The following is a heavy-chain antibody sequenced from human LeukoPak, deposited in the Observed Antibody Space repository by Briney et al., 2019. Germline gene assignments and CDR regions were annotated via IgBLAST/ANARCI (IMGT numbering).Heavy chain of an antibody. J-gene: IGHJ6*02. CDR1: GFTFSSYS. Sequence: GGSLRLSCAASGFTFSSYSMNWVRQAPGKGLEWVSSISSSSSYMYYADSVKGRFTISRDNAKNSLYLQMNSLRAEDTAVYYCARDGGPDIVVVPAAIRVGMDVWGQGTTVTVSS. V-gene: IGHV3-21*01. CDR2: ISSSSSYM. D-gene: IGHD2-2*02. CDR3: ARDGGPDIVVVPAAIRVGMDV.